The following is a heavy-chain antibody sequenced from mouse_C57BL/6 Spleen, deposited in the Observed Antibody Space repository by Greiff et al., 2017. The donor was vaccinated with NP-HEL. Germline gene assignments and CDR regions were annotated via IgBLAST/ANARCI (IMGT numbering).Heavy chain of an antibody. D-gene: IGHD2-10*02. CDR1: GYAFSSSW. CDR2: IYPGDGDT. CDR3: ARCGGYGPYYFDY. V-gene: IGHV1-82*01. J-gene: IGHJ2*01. Sequence: QVQLQQSGPELVKPGASVKISCKASGYAFSSSWMNWVKQRPGKGLEWIGRIYPGDGDTNYNGKFKGKATLTADKSSSTAYMQLSSLTSEDSAVYFCARCGGYGPYYFDYWGQGTTLTVSS.